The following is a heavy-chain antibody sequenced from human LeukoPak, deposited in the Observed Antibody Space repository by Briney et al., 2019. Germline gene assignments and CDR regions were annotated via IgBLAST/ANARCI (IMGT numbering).Heavy chain of an antibody. D-gene: IGHD1-26*01. CDR2: ISSSSSYI. V-gene: IGHV3-21*01. J-gene: IGHJ4*02. Sequence: GGSLRLSCAASGFTFSSYSMNWVRHAPGKGLEWVSSISSSSSYIYYADSVKGRFTISRDNAKNSLYLQMNSLRAEDTAVYYCARGGSDYYFDYWGQGTLVTVSS. CDR1: GFTFSSYS. CDR3: ARGGSDYYFDY.